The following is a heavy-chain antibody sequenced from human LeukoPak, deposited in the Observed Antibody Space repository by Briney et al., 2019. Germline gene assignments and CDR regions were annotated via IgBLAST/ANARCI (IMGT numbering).Heavy chain of an antibody. Sequence: GESLKISCKGSGYNFTAYWIGWLRQMPGRGLEWLGFIYPADSDTKYSPSFQGQGNISVDKSITTAFLQWSSLKASDIAMYYFARQAPYHLHSPGNDSFDIWGQGTMVTVSS. V-gene: IGHV5-51*01. CDR3: ARQAPYHLHSPGNDSFDI. D-gene: IGHD1-26*01. CDR2: IYPADSDT. J-gene: IGHJ3*02. CDR1: GYNFTAYW.